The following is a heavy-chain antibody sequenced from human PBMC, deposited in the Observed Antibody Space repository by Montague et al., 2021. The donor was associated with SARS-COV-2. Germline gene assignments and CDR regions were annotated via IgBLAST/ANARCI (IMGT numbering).Heavy chain of an antibody. Sequence: SETQSLTCTVSSGSISSFYWTWIRQPPGKGLEWIGYVFYTGSTTYNPSLESRVTISVDRSENQFSLKLSSVTVADSAIYFCARQNYGSGSFYYDFWGPGISVAVSS. J-gene: IGHJ4*02. D-gene: IGHD3-10*01. V-gene: IGHV4-59*08. CDR1: SGSISSFY. CDR3: ARQNYGSGSFYYDF. CDR2: VFYTGST.